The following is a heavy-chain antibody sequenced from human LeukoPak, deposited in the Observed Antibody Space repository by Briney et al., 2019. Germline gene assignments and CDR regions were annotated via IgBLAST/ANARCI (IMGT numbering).Heavy chain of an antibody. V-gene: IGHV4-34*01. Sequence: PSETLSLTRAVYGGSFSGYYWSWIRQPPGKGLEWIGEINHSGSTNYNPSLKSRVTISVDTSKNQFSLKLSSVTAADTAVYYCARGRRRSITMIVVASQYFDYWGQGTLVTVSS. D-gene: IGHD3-22*01. CDR3: ARGRRRSITMIVVASQYFDY. J-gene: IGHJ4*02. CDR2: INHSGST. CDR1: GGSFSGYY.